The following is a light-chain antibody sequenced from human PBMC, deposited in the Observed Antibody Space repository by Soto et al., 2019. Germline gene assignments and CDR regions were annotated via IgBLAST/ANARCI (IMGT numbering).Light chain of an antibody. V-gene: IGKV3-20*01. CDR2: GAS. Sequence: VMTQTPLSLSVAPGQPASISCKSSQSLLHITGETFLFWYQQKPGQAPRLLIYGASSRATGIPDRFSGSGSGTDFTLTISRLEPEDFAVYYCQQYGSSPPLSFGGGTKVDIK. J-gene: IGKJ4*01. CDR3: QQYGSSPPLS. CDR1: QSLLHITGET.